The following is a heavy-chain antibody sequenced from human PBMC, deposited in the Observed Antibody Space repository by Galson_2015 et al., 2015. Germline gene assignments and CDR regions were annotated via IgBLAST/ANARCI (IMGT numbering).Heavy chain of an antibody. CDR3: ARGSSRDGYNLDSYYFDY. Sequence: SLRLSCAASGFTFSSYGMHWVRQAPGKGLEWVAVIWYDGSNKYYADSVKGRFTISRDNSKNTLYLQMNSLRAEDTAVYYCARGSSRDGYNLDSYYFDYWGQGTLVTVSS. D-gene: IGHD5-24*01. V-gene: IGHV3-33*01. CDR2: IWYDGSNK. J-gene: IGHJ4*02. CDR1: GFTFSSYG.